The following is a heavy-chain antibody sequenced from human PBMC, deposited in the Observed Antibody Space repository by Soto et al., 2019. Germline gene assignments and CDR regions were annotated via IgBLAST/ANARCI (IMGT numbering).Heavy chain of an antibody. CDR2: MNPNSVNT. V-gene: IGHV1-8*01. D-gene: IGHD3-9*01. Sequence: ASVXVSFKSYLYTFTIYDINLCLRATGQGLDWMGWMNPNSVNTGYAQKFQGRVTMTRNTSISTAYMELSSLRSEDTAVYYCASEAILNGEGDFDIWGQGTMVTV. CDR1: LYTFTIYD. J-gene: IGHJ3*02. CDR3: ASEAILNGEGDFDI.